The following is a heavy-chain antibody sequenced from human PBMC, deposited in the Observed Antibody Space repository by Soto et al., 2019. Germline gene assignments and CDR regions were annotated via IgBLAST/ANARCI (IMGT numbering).Heavy chain of an antibody. CDR3: GREIRSGYYKYWYFEL. CDR2: INTDSGGT. Sequence: QVQLVQSGAEVKKPGASVKVSCKASGYSFTVYHMHWVRQAPGQGLEWMGWINTDSGGTKYAQKVEGRVTMSRDTSNNTAYRELSNLISDDTAVYYCGREIRSGYYKYWYFELWGRGTIITVSS. J-gene: IGHJ2*01. V-gene: IGHV1-2*02. CDR1: GYSFTVYH. D-gene: IGHD3-3*01.